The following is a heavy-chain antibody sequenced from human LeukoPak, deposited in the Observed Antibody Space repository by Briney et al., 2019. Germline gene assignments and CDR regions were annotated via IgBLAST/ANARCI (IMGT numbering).Heavy chain of an antibody. Sequence: GGSLRLSCAASGFTFSSYAISWVRQAPGKGLEWVSAISGSGGSTYYADSVKGRFTISRDNSKNTLYLQMNSLRAEDTAVYYCAKDSSSWSSFDYWGQGNLVTVSS. CDR3: AKDSSSWSSFDY. CDR2: ISGSGGST. D-gene: IGHD6-13*01. V-gene: IGHV3-23*01. CDR1: GFTFSSYA. J-gene: IGHJ4*02.